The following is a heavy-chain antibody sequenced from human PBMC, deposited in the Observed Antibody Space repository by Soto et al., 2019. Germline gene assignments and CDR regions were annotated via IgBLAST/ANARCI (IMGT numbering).Heavy chain of an antibody. D-gene: IGHD2-15*01. CDR1: GFTFSSYA. J-gene: IGHJ6*02. Sequence: QVQLVESGGGVVQPGRSLRLSCAASGFTFSSYAMHWVRQAPGKGLEWVAVISYDGSNKYYADSVKGRFTISRGNSKNTLYLQMNSLRAEDTAVYYCARDMSLIVVVVAASLMDVWGQGTTVTVSS. CDR3: ARDMSLIVVVVAASLMDV. V-gene: IGHV3-30-3*01. CDR2: ISYDGSNK.